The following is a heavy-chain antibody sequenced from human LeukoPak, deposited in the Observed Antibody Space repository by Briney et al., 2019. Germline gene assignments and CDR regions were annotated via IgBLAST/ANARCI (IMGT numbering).Heavy chain of an antibody. Sequence: PGGSLRLSCAASGLTFSSQAMSWVRQAPGKGLEWVSAISGGGDKTYYADSVKGRFTISRDNSKNTVYVQMNNLKVEDTAVYYCAKSAGYTSGSQHNFDYWGQGTLVTVSS. V-gene: IGHV3-23*01. CDR2: ISGGGDKT. J-gene: IGHJ4*02. D-gene: IGHD3-22*01. CDR1: GLTFSSQA. CDR3: AKSAGYTSGSQHNFDY.